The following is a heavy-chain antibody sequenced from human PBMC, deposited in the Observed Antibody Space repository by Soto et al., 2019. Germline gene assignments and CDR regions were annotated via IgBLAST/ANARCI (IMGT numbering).Heavy chain of an antibody. Sequence: TSETRSLTCTVSGGSISSGGYYWSWIRQHPGKGLEWIGYIYYSGSTYYNPSLKSRVTISVDTSKNQFSLKLSSVTAADTAVYYCARGLGFIAAAGKGWFDPWGQGTLVTVSS. CDR2: IYYSGST. V-gene: IGHV4-31*03. CDR1: GGSISSGGYY. CDR3: ARGLGFIAAAGKGWFDP. J-gene: IGHJ5*02. D-gene: IGHD6-13*01.